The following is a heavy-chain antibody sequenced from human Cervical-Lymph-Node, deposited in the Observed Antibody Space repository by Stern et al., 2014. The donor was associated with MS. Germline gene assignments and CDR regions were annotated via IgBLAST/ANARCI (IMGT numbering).Heavy chain of an antibody. J-gene: IGHJ6*02. CDR2: LWYEENKT. D-gene: IGHD4-17*01. CDR3: ARDSRDYLNYYGLDV. Sequence: MQLVESGGGVVQPGRSLRLACATSGFPFSYSGMAWVRQAPGKGLEWVALLWYEENKTYYTDAVKGRFTISRDTSKNTLYLQMDNLRAEDTAVYYCARDSRDYLNYYGLDVWGQGTTVTVS. CDR1: GFPFSYSG. V-gene: IGHV3-33*01.